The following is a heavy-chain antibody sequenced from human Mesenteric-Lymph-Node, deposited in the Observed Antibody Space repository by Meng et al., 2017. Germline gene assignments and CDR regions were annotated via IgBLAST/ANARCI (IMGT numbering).Heavy chain of an antibody. CDR3: AGVVRAVAGDYYYGMDG. CDR1: GCSISSSNYY. Sequence: SETLSLTCTVSGCSISSSNYYWGWIRQPPGKGREWLGSLYYTGSTYYNPSAKSRVTRAVDTYKNQFSLKLSSVTAADTAGYYCAGVVRAVAGDYYYGMDGWGQGTTVTVSS. D-gene: IGHD6-19*01. CDR2: LYYTGST. V-gene: IGHV4-39*07. J-gene: IGHJ6*02.